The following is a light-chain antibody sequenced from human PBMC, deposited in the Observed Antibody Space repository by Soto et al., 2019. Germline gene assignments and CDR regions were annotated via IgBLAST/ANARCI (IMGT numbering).Light chain of an antibody. J-gene: IGLJ1*01. V-gene: IGLV2-8*01. CDR2: EVS. CDR3: KSYAGRNTYV. CDR1: SSDVGGYNY. Sequence: QSVLTQPASVSGSPGQSITISCTGTSSDVGGYNYVSWYRQHPGKAPKLLIYEVSNRPSGVPDRFSGSKSGNTASLPVSGLQAADEADYFCKSYAGRNTYVFGSGTKGTVL.